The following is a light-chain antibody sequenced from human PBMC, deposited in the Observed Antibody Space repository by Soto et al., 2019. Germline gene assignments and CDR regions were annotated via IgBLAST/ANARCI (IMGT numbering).Light chain of an antibody. CDR3: QQSYSAPIT. V-gene: IGKV1-39*01. CDR1: QSITNF. CDR2: EEY. Sequence: IQLSQSPSSLSAYVCDRVNITCRASQSITNFLHWYQQKPGKAPKLLIFEEYNLESGVPSRFSGTGSGTDFTLTISSLQPEDFATYYCQQSYSAPITSAQ. J-gene: IGKJ5*01.